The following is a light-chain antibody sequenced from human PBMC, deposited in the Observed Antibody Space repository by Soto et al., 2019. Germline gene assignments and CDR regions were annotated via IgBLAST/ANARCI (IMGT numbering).Light chain of an antibody. CDR2: GAS. CDR1: QRVSSN. J-gene: IGKJ1*01. CDR3: QQYNNWPQT. Sequence: EIFLTQSPCSLSLSPVEGATLSCRASQRVSSNLAWYQQKPGQAPRLLIYGASTRATGIPARFSGSGSGTEFTLTISSLQSEDFAVYYCQQYNNWPQTFGQGTKVDI. V-gene: IGKV3-15*01.